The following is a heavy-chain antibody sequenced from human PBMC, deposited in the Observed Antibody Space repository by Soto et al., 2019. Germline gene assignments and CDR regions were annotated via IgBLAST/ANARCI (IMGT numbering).Heavy chain of an antibody. Sequence: QLQLQESGPGLVKPSETLSLSCSVSGGSISSNSHYWGWIRQPPGKGLEWIGNIYYSGGTYYNPSLKSRVTISVDTAKTQFSLKLTSVTAADTALYYCTTVEQWLYRWIDPWGQGTLVTVSS. CDR3: TTVEQWLYRWIDP. D-gene: IGHD6-19*01. CDR1: GGSISSNSHY. J-gene: IGHJ5*02. V-gene: IGHV4-39*01. CDR2: IYYSGGT.